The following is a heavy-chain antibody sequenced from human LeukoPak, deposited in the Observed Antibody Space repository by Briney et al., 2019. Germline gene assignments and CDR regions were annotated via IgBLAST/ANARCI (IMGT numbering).Heavy chain of an antibody. CDR2: ISAYNGNT. D-gene: IGHD3-22*01. Sequence: GSSVKVSCKASGGTFSSYAISWVRQAPGQGLGWMGWISAYNGNTNYAQKLQGRVTMTTDTSTSTAYMELRSLRSDDTAVYYCARDFAPIYYYDSSGYSRAGFYWGQGTLVTVSS. CDR3: ARDFAPIYYYDSSGYSRAGFY. J-gene: IGHJ4*02. CDR1: GGTFSSYA. V-gene: IGHV1-18*01.